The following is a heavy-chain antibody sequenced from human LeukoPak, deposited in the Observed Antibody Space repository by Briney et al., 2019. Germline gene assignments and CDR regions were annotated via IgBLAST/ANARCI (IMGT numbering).Heavy chain of an antibody. D-gene: IGHD2-2*01. J-gene: IGHJ6*03. CDR2: INHSGST. CDR3: AGVIVVVPAANLQNYYYYMDV. V-gene: IGHV4-34*01. Sequence: SETLALTCAVYGGSFSGYYWSWIRQPPGKGLEWIGEINHSGSTNYNPSLKSRVTISVDTSKNQFSLKLSSVTAADTAVYYCAGVIVVVPAANLQNYYYYMDVWGKGTTVTVSS. CDR1: GGSFSGYY.